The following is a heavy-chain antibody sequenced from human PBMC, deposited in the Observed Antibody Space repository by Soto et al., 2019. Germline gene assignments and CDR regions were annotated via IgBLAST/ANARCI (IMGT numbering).Heavy chain of an antibody. V-gene: IGHV3-74*01. CDR3: ARGDRGAFDL. CDR1: GFPFSYYW. CDR2: IHSDGSST. J-gene: IGHJ3*01. D-gene: IGHD1-26*01. Sequence: EVQLVESGGGLVRPGGSLRLSCAASGFPFSYYWMHWVRQAPGQGLVWVSRIHSDGSSTTYADFVKGRFIISRDNARNMVDLQMNSVRVEDTAVYYCARGDRGAFDLWCQGTVVTVSS.